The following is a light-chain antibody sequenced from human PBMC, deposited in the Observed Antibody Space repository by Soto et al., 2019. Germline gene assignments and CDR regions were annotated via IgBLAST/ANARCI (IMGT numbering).Light chain of an antibody. CDR1: SSDVGSYNF. CDR2: EGT. Sequence: QSVLTQPASVSGSPGQSITISCTGTSSDVGSYNFVSWFQQHPGKVPKLIIYEGTERPSGVSNRFSASKSGNTASLTISGLQPEDEADYYCCSYTSSSTLVVFGGGTKLTVL. J-gene: IGLJ2*01. CDR3: CSYTSSSTLVV. V-gene: IGLV2-14*02.